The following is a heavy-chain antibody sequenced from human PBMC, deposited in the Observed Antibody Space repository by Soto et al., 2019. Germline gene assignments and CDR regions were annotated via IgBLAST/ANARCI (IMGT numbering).Heavy chain of an antibody. D-gene: IGHD2-15*01. CDR1: GYTFTRYT. Sequence: QVQLVQSGAEVKKPGASVKISCKASGYTFTRYTMNWVRQAPGQRLEWMGWINPDNGNTKSSQKFQDRVIITRDTSARTAYMDLSSLRSEDTAVYYCARGIATGQLDPWGQGPLVTVSS. CDR2: INPDNGNT. V-gene: IGHV1-3*01. CDR3: ARGIATGQLDP. J-gene: IGHJ5*02.